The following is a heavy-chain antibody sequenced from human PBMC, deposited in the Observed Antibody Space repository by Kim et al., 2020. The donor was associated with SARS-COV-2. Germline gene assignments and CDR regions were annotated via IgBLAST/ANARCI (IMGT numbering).Heavy chain of an antibody. V-gene: IGHV1-24*01. Sequence: AQKFQGRVTMTEDTSTDTAYMELSSLRSEDTAVYYCATDEVGKGVPFDYWGQGTLVTVSS. J-gene: IGHJ4*02. CDR3: ATDEVGKGVPFDY. D-gene: IGHD2-2*01.